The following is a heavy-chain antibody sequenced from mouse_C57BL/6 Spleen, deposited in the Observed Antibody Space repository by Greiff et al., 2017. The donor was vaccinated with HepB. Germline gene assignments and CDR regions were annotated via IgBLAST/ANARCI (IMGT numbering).Heavy chain of an antibody. V-gene: IGHV1-39*01. CDR3: ASEDDYGSSFPMDY. CDR2: INPNYGTT. D-gene: IGHD1-1*01. CDR1: GYSFTDYN. J-gene: IGHJ4*01. Sequence: EVQLQQSGPELVKPGASVKISCKASGYSFTDYNMNWVKQSNGKSLEWIGVINPNYGTTSYNQKFKGKATLTVDQSSSTAYMQLNSLTSEDSAVYYCASEDDYGSSFPMDYWGQGTSVTVSS.